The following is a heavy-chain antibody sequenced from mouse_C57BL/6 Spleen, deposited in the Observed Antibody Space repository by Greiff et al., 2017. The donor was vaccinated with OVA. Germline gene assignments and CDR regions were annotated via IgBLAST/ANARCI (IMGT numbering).Heavy chain of an antibody. J-gene: IGHJ3*01. D-gene: IGHD2-4*01. V-gene: IGHV1-26*01. CDR1: GYTFTDYY. Sequence: EVQLQQSGPELVKPGASVKISCKASGYTFTDYYMNWVKQSHGKSLEWIGDINPNNGGTSYNQKFKGKATLTVDKSSSTAYMELRSLTSEDSAVYYCASLYDYSAWFAYWGQGTLVTVSA. CDR2: INPNNGGT. CDR3: ASLYDYSAWFAY.